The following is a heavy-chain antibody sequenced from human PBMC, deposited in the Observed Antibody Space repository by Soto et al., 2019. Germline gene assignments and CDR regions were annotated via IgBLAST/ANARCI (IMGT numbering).Heavy chain of an antibody. J-gene: IGHJ5*02. Sequence: QVQLQQWGAGLLKPSETLSLTCAVSGGSFGAYFWNWIRQSPRKGLEWIVEINHSGIANYNPSLKSRVVASVDSSKNQLFLKLRSVTAADTAVYYCAVTATHNSFDPWGQGTLVTVSS. D-gene: IGHD2-21*02. CDR2: INHSGIA. CDR1: GGSFGAYF. V-gene: IGHV4-34*01. CDR3: AVTATHNSFDP.